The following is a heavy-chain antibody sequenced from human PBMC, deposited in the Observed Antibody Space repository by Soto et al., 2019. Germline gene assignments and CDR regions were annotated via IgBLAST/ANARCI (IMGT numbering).Heavy chain of an antibody. J-gene: IGHJ5*02. CDR3: ARSGGNYWFDP. CDR2: IYAGGST. V-gene: IGHV3-66*01. CDR1: GFTVSSHY. D-gene: IGHD2-21*02. Sequence: PGGSLRLSCAASGFTVSSHYMRWVRQAPGKGPEWVSVIYAGGSTYYADSVKGRFTISRDNSKNTLYLQMNSLRVEDTAVYYCARSGGNYWFDPWGQGT.